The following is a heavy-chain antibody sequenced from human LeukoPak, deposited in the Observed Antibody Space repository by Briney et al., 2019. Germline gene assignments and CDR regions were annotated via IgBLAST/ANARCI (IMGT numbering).Heavy chain of an antibody. J-gene: IGHJ5*02. V-gene: IGHV3-7*03. CDR2: ITPDGSQT. CDR3: VRSIDA. D-gene: IGHD3-3*01. Sequence: KGLEWVGNITPDGSQTYYVDSVKGRFTISRDNAKNSVSLQLNSLRAEDTAVYFCVRSIDAWGQGTLVTVSS.